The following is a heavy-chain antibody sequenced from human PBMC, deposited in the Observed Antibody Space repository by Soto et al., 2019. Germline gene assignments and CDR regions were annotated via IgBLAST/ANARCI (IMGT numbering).Heavy chain of an antibody. CDR1: GESVSTNTAT. J-gene: IGHJ6*02. Sequence: SQTLSLTCDISGESVSTNTATWDWIRQSPSRGLEWLGRTNYRSKWYHDYAVSVKSRITINPDTSKIQFSLQLSAVTPEDTAVYYCVRDKTVTRGYGMDVWGQGTTVTVSS. CDR3: VRDKTVTRGYGMDV. D-gene: IGHD4-17*01. V-gene: IGHV6-1*01. CDR2: TNYRSKWYH.